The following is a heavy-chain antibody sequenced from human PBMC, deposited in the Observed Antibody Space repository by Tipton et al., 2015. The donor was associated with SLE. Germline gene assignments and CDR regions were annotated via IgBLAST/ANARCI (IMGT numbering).Heavy chain of an antibody. CDR3: ARVGITGTTWDWYFDL. V-gene: IGHV4-31*03. CDR2: IYYSGST. Sequence: TLSLTCSVSGDSISSGGYYWSWIRQHPGKGLEWIGYIYYSGSTDYNPSLKSRVTISVDTSKNQFSLKLSSVTAADTAVYYCARVGITGTTWDWYFDLWGRGTLVTVSS. J-gene: IGHJ2*01. CDR1: GDSISSGGYY. D-gene: IGHD1-7*01.